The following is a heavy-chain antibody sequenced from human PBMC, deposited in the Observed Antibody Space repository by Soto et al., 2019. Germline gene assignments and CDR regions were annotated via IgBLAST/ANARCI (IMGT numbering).Heavy chain of an antibody. CDR1: GFTFSSYS. CDR3: ARHPERIAQIGWFDP. Sequence: EVQLVESGGGLVQPGGSLRLSCAASGFTFSSYSMNWVRQAPGKGLEWVSYISSSSSTIYYADSVMGRFTISRDNAKNSLYLQMNSLRAEDTPVYYCARHPERIAQIGWFDPWGQGTLVTVSS. CDR2: ISSSSSTI. J-gene: IGHJ5*02. V-gene: IGHV3-48*01. D-gene: IGHD6-13*01.